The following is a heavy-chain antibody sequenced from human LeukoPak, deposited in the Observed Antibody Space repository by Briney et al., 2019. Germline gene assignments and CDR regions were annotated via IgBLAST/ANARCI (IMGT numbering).Heavy chain of an antibody. Sequence: PSDTLSLTCTVSGVSISTNALFWGWIRQPPGKGLEWIASIYFSGSTYYNPSMKSRATISVDTPRNQFSLRLSSVTAEDTAMYYCVKSTSSSWYPRFDSWGQGTLVPVSS. CDR3: VKSTSSSWYPRFDS. V-gene: IGHV4-39*01. CDR2: IYFSGST. D-gene: IGHD6-13*01. J-gene: IGHJ5*01. CDR1: GVSISTNALF.